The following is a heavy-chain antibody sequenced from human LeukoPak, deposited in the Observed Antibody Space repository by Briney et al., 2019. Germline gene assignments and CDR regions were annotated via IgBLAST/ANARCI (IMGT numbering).Heavy chain of an antibody. CDR1: GFTFSSYS. CDR2: ISSSSSYI. J-gene: IGHJ4*02. D-gene: IGHD3-22*01. Sequence: GGSLGLSCAASGFTFSSYSMNWVRQAPGKGLEWVSSISSSSSYIYYADSVKGRFTISRDNAKNSLYLQMNSLRAEDTAVYYCARNYDSSGFRFDYWGQGTLVTVSS. V-gene: IGHV3-21*01. CDR3: ARNYDSSGFRFDY.